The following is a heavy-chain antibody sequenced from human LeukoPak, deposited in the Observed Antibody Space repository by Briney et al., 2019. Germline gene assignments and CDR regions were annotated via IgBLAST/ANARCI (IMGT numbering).Heavy chain of an antibody. CDR2: IYHSGST. Sequence: MPSETLSLTCAVSGGSISSGGYSWSWIRQPPGKGLEWIGYIYHSGSTYYNPSLKSRVTISVDTSKNQFSLKLSSVTAADTAVYYCARGAVVVTGYDYWGQGTLVTVSS. D-gene: IGHD2-21*02. V-gene: IGHV4-30-2*01. CDR3: ARGAVVVTGYDY. CDR1: GGSISSGGYS. J-gene: IGHJ4*02.